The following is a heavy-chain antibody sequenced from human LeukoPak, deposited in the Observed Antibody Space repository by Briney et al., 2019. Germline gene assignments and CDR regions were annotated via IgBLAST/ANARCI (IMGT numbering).Heavy chain of an antibody. Sequence: GGSLRLSCAASGFTFSSYSMNWVRQAPGKGLEWVSYISSSSSTIYYADSVKGRFTISRDNAKNSLYLQMNSLRDGDTAVYYCARVLIRNDYWGQGTLVTVSS. J-gene: IGHJ4*02. CDR3: ARVLIRNDY. CDR2: ISSSSSTI. D-gene: IGHD1-14*01. V-gene: IGHV3-48*02. CDR1: GFTFSSYS.